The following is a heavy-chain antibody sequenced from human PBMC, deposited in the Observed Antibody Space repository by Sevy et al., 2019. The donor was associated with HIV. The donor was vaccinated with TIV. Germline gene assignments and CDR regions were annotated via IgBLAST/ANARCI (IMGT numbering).Heavy chain of an antibody. CDR1: GFTFTNTW. Sequence: GGSLRLSCAASGFTFTNTWMSWVRQAPGKGLEWVSNIANSGSTRYYSDSVKGRFTISRDNAKNSLYLQMNSLRAEDTAVYYCTRDLPPSATTVAHFDYWGRGTLVTVSS. CDR3: TRDLPPSATTVAHFDY. J-gene: IGHJ4*02. V-gene: IGHV3-11*04. CDR2: IANSGSTR. D-gene: IGHD4-17*01.